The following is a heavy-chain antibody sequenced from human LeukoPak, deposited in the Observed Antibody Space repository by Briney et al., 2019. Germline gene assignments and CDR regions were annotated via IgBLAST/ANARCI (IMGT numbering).Heavy chain of an antibody. D-gene: IGHD3-3*01. CDR2: IWYDGSNK. CDR1: GFTFSSYG. J-gene: IGHJ6*03. CDR3: ARERKEYYDFWSGYYSAVGPYKYYYYYMDV. Sequence: PGGSLRLSCAASGFTFSSYGMHWVRQAPGKGLEWVAVIWYDGSNKYYADSVKGRFTISRDNSKNTLYLQMNSLRAEDTAVYYCARERKEYYDFWSGYYSAVGPYKYYYYYMDVWGKGTTVTVSS. V-gene: IGHV3-33*01.